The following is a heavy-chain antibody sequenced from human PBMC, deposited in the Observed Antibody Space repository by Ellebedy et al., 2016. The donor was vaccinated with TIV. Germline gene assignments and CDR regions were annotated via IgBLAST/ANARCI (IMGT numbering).Heavy chain of an antibody. CDR2: MNPNSGNT. CDR1: GYTFTSYD. D-gene: IGHD2-2*01. V-gene: IGHV1-8*01. CDR3: ARATSCGRRYYYYGMDV. Sequence: AASVKVSCKASGYTFTSYDINWVRPATGQGLEWMGWMNPNSGNTGYAQKFQGRVTMTRNTSISTAYMELSRLRSEDTAVYYCARATSCGRRYYYYGMDVWGQGTTVTVSS. J-gene: IGHJ6*02.